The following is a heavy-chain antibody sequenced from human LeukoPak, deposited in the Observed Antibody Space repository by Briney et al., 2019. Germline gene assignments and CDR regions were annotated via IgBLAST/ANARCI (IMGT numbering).Heavy chain of an antibody. Sequence: SVKVSCKASGGTFSSYAISWVRQAPGQGLEWMGGIIPIFGTANYAQKFQGRVTITADKSTSTAYMELSSLRSEDTAVYYCARTYYYGSYYMDVWGKGTTVTISS. CDR2: IIPIFGTA. J-gene: IGHJ6*03. D-gene: IGHD3-10*01. V-gene: IGHV1-69*06. CDR3: ARTYYYGSYYMDV. CDR1: GGTFSSYA.